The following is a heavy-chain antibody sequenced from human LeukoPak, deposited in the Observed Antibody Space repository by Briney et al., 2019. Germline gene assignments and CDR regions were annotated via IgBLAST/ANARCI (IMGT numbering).Heavy chain of an antibody. CDR3: ARGAETGFDF. CDR1: GFTFSAYD. V-gene: IGHV3-13*01. Sequence: GGSLRLSCAASGFTFSAYDMHWVRQAAGKGLEWVSSIGKRDDTYYIDSVKGRFTISRGNAKNSLYLQMNSLRTGDTAVYYCARGAETGFDFWGQGILVTVSS. J-gene: IGHJ4*02. D-gene: IGHD1-14*01. CDR2: IGKRDDT.